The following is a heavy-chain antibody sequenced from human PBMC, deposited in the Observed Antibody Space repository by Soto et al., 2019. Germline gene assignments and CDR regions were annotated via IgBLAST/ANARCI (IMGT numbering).Heavy chain of an antibody. V-gene: IGHV4-34*01. J-gene: IGHJ6*02. CDR1: GGSFSGYY. D-gene: IGHD3-10*01. CDR3: ARLVGITMVRGGWYGMDV. CDR2: INHSGST. Sequence: SETLSLTCAVYGGSFSGYYWSWIRQPPGKGLEWIGEINHSGSTNYNPSLKSRVTISVDTSKNQFSLKLSSVTAAATAVYYCARLVGITMVRGGWYGMDVWGQGTTVTVSS.